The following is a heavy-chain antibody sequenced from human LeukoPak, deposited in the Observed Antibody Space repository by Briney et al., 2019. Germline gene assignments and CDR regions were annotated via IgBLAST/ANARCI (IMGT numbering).Heavy chain of an antibody. Sequence: ASVTVSCKVSGYTLTELSMHWVRQAPGKGLEWMGGFDPGDGETIYAQKFQGRVTMTEDTSTDTAYMELSSLRSEDTAVYYCATRGVLRYFDWLFSFWGQGTLVTVSS. D-gene: IGHD3-9*01. J-gene: IGHJ4*02. CDR2: FDPGDGET. V-gene: IGHV1-24*01. CDR1: GYTLTELS. CDR3: ATRGVLRYFDWLFSF.